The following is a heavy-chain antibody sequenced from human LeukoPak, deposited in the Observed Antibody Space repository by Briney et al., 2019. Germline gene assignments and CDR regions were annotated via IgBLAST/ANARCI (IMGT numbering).Heavy chain of an antibody. Sequence: GGSLRLSCAASGFTFDDYAMHWVRQAPGKGLEWVSGISWNSGSIGYADSVKGRFTISRDNAKNSLYLQMNSLRAEDTALYYCAYSSSSAYAFDYWGQGTLVTVSS. CDR1: GFTFDDYA. CDR3: AYSSSSAYAFDY. J-gene: IGHJ4*02. V-gene: IGHV3-9*01. D-gene: IGHD6-6*01. CDR2: ISWNSGSI.